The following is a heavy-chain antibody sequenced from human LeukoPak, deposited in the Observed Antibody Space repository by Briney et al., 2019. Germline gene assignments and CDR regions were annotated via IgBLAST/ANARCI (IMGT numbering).Heavy chain of an antibody. V-gene: IGHV3-33*06. D-gene: IGHD6-6*01. CDR2: IWYDGSNK. CDR3: AKDKSIAARTGYFDY. CDR1: GFTFSSYG. Sequence: GGSLRPSCAASGFTFSSYGMHWVRQAPGKGLEWVAVIWYDGSNKYYADSVKGRFTISRDNSKNTLYLQMNSLRAEDTAVYYCAKDKSIAARTGYFDYWGQGTLVTVSS. J-gene: IGHJ4*02.